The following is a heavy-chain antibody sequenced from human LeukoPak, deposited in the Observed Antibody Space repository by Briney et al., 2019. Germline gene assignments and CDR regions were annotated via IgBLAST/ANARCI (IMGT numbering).Heavy chain of an antibody. CDR2: IWHDGSAE. D-gene: IGHD6-19*01. CDR1: GFIFSSYG. J-gene: IGHJ4*02. V-gene: IGHV3-33*07. CDR3: ARDSRGGWSGYFDF. Sequence: PGRSLRLSCAASGFIFSSYGMYWVGQAPGKGLEWVAVIWHDGSAEFYADSVKGRFSISRDDSKDTVYLQMNSLRAEDTALYYCARDSRGGWSGYFDFWGQGTLVTVSS.